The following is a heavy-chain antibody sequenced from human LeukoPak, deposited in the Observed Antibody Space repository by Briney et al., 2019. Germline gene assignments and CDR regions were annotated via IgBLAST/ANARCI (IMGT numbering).Heavy chain of an antibody. V-gene: IGHV4-34*01. Sequence: SETLSLTCAVYGGSFSGYYWSWIRQPPGKGLEWIGEINHSGSTNYNPSLKSRVTISVDTSKNQFSLKLSSVTAAGTAVYYCAIPGYSSSWYGIDYWGQGTLVTVSS. J-gene: IGHJ4*02. CDR1: GGSFSGYY. D-gene: IGHD6-13*01. CDR2: INHSGST. CDR3: AIPGYSSSWYGIDY.